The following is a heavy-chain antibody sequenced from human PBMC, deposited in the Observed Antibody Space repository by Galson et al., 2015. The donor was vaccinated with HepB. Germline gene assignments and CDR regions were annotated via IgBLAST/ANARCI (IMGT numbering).Heavy chain of an antibody. CDR2: ISAYNGNT. CDR3: AREVGYSYGYFDY. D-gene: IGHD5-18*01. Sequence: SVKVSCKASGFTFTSSVVQWVRQAPGQGLEWMGWISAYNGNTNYAQKLQGRITMTTDTSTSTAYMELRSLRSDDTAVYYCAREVGYSYGYFDYLGQGTLLTVSS. CDR1: GFTFTSSV. J-gene: IGHJ4*02. V-gene: IGHV1-18*01.